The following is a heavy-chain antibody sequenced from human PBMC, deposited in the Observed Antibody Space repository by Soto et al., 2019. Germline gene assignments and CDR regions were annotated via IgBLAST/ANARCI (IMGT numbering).Heavy chain of an antibody. D-gene: IGHD5-12*01. CDR3: ARGIRGHYGSDV. V-gene: IGHV3-74*01. CDR1: GFIFSSYW. J-gene: IGHJ3*01. Sequence: EVQLVESGGDLVQPGGSLRLSCAASGFIFSSYWMHWVRQAPGKGLVWVSRVKSDGSTYYADSVKGRFTISRDNAKNTLYLQMNSLTAEDTAVYYCARGIRGHYGSDVWGQGTMVTVSS. CDR2: VKSDGST.